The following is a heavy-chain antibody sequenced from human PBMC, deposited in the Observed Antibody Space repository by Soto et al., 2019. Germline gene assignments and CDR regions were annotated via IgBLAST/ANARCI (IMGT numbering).Heavy chain of an antibody. CDR3: ARVFRVRLGELSLGY. Sequence: QVQLVQSGAEVKKPGASVKVSCKASGYTFTSYGISWVRQAPGQGLEWMGWISAYNGNTNYAQKLQGRVTMTTDTSTSTAYMDLRSMRSDDTAVYYCARVFRVRLGELSLGYWDQGSLVTICS. V-gene: IGHV1-18*01. CDR1: GYTFTSYG. CDR2: ISAYNGNT. J-gene: IGHJ4*02. D-gene: IGHD3-16*02.